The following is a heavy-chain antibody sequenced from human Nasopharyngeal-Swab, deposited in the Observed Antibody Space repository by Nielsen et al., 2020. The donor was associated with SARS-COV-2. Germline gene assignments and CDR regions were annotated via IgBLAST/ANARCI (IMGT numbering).Heavy chain of an antibody. CDR1: GFTFGDYA. V-gene: IGHV3-49*04. D-gene: IGHD1-26*01. CDR3: TSGIVGAN. Sequence: GESLKISCTASGFTFGDYAMSWVRQAPGTGLEWVGFIRSKAYGGTTEYAASVKGRFTISRDDSKSIAYLQMNSLKTEDTAVYYCTSGIVGANWGQGTLVTVSS. CDR2: IRSKAYGGTT. J-gene: IGHJ4*02.